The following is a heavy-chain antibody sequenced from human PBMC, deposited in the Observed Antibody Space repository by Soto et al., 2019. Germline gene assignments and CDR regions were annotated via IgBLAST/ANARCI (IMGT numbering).Heavy chain of an antibody. CDR3: ARHDGSRSTDY. D-gene: IGHD3-10*01. Sequence: QVQLQESCSGLVKPSGTLSLTCTVSGDSISSDYWNWIRQPPGKGLEWIGYIHSGSTTYSASLRSRVTISVDTSKNQFSLKLSSVTAADTAVYFCARHDGSRSTDYWGQGTLVTVSS. CDR1: GDSISSDY. V-gene: IGHV4-59*08. J-gene: IGHJ4*02. CDR2: IHSGST.